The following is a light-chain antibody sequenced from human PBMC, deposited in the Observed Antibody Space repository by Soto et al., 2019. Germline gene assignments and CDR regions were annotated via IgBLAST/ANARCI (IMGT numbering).Light chain of an antibody. CDR1: SSDVGAYHF. CDR3: SSYTSSNTPDV. CDR2: EVT. V-gene: IGLV2-14*01. Sequence: QSALTQPASVSGSPGQSITISCTGSSSDVGAYHFVSWYQHHPGKAPKLILYEVTARPSGVSSRFSGSKSGNTASLTISGLQADDDANYYCSSYTSSNTPDVFGTGTKLTVL. J-gene: IGLJ1*01.